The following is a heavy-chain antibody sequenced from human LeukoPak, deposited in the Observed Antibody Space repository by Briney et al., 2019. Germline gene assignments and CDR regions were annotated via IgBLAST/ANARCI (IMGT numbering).Heavy chain of an antibody. D-gene: IGHD6-19*01. CDR1: GASISSWY. Sequence: SETLSLTCTVSGASISSWYWSWIRQPPGMGLEWIGYIYGSGNTNYNPSLKSRVTMSIDTSKNQFSLKLTSVTAADTATYYCARETSLAGFASGLGFNYWGQGILVTVSS. CDR2: IYGSGNT. V-gene: IGHV4-59*01. J-gene: IGHJ4*02. CDR3: ARETSLAGFASGLGFNY.